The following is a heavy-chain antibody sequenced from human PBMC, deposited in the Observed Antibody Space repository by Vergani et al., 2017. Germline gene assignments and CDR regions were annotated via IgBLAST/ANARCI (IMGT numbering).Heavy chain of an antibody. D-gene: IGHD3-10*02. V-gene: IGHV3-73*01. CDR3: LSSNADTDY. J-gene: IGHJ4*02. CDR2: IRSKANNYAT. Sequence: EVQLVASGGGLVQRGGSLKLSCAASGLTFSDSAIHWVRQASGKGLEWVGRIRSKANNYATAFAASVEGKFTISRDDSKNTAFLQMNSLKTEDTAVYYYLSSNADTDYWGQGTLITVSS. CDR1: GLTFSDSA.